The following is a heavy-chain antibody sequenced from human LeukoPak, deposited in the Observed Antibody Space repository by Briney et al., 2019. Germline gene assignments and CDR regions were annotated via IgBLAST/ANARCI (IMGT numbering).Heavy chain of an antibody. D-gene: IGHD5-24*01. CDR1: GFTFSNYG. J-gene: IGHJ6*03. Sequence: GGSLRLSCAASGFTFSNYGMSWVRQAPGKGREWVSALIGSDDSTYYADSVKGRFTISRDSSKNTLYLQMNSLTVEDTALYYCAKGGRDGYSGNYYYMDVWGKGTTVTVSS. V-gene: IGHV3-23*01. CDR3: AKGGRDGYSGNYYYMDV. CDR2: LIGSDDST.